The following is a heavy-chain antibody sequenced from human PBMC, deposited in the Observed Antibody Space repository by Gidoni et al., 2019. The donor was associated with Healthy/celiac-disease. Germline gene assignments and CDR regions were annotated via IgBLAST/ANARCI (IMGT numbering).Heavy chain of an antibody. Sequence: EVQLVESGGGLVKPGGSLRLSWAASGVTFSNYSRNWVRQAPGKGLVWGSSISSSSSYIYYADSVKGRFTISRDNAKNSLYLQMNSLRAEDTAVYYCARELVVVAATQGVDYWGQGTLVTVSS. V-gene: IGHV3-21*01. CDR1: GVTFSNYS. J-gene: IGHJ4*02. CDR2: ISSSSSYI. D-gene: IGHD2-15*01. CDR3: ARELVVVAATQGVDY.